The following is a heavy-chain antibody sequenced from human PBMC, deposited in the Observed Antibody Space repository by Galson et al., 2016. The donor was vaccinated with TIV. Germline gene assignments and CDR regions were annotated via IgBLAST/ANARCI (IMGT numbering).Heavy chain of an antibody. J-gene: IGHJ1*01. Sequence: ETLSLTCTVSGDSISSNNYYWGWIRQPPGKGLEWIGSIYYTGSTFYNPSLKSRVTISVDTSKNQSSLSLSSVTAADTAIYYCAWSGWEPSYFQHWGQGTLGIVSS. V-gene: IGHV4-39*07. CDR3: AWSGWEPSYFQH. CDR2: IYYTGST. D-gene: IGHD1-26*01. CDR1: GDSISSNNYY.